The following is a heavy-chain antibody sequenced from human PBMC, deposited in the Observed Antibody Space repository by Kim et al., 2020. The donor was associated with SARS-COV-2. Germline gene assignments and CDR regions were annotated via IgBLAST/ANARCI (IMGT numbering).Heavy chain of an antibody. CDR2: IYYSGST. Sequence: SETLSLTCTVSGGSISSSSYYWGWIRQPPGKGLEWIGSIYYSGSTYYNPSLKSRVTISVDTSKNQFSLKLSSVTAADTAVYYCARGGSGWYPYFDYWGQG. J-gene: IGHJ4*02. V-gene: IGHV4-39*07. CDR1: GGSISSSSYY. D-gene: IGHD6-19*01. CDR3: ARGGSGWYPYFDY.